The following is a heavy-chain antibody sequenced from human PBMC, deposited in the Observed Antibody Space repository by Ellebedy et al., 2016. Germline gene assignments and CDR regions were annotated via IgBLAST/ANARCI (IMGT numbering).Heavy chain of an antibody. CDR3: AKHPIQSWSPSRSYYYYGIDV. J-gene: IGHJ6*02. D-gene: IGHD5-18*01. CDR2: ISNGGGPI. Sequence: GGSLRLSCAASGFTFSSYAMHWVRQAPGKGLEWLAVISNGGGPIFYADSVRGRFTISRDNSKNTLYLQMNGLRAEDTAVYYCAKHPIQSWSPSRSYYYYGIDVWGQGTTVTVSS. CDR1: GFTFSSYA. V-gene: IGHV3-30*01.